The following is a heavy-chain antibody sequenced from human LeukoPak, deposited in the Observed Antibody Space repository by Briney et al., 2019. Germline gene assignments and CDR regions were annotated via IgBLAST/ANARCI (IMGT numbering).Heavy chain of an antibody. V-gene: IGHV3-48*02. CDR3: ANQEYYYGSGSYDNPLPFDY. Sequence: GGSLRLSCAASGFTFSAYSMNWVRQAPGEGLEWVSYISSAPTTIHYADSVKRRFTISRDNAKNTLYLQMNSLRDEATAVYYCANQEYYYGSGSYDNPLPFDYWGQGTQVTVSS. CDR1: GFTFSAYS. CDR2: ISSAPTTI. J-gene: IGHJ4*02. D-gene: IGHD3-10*01.